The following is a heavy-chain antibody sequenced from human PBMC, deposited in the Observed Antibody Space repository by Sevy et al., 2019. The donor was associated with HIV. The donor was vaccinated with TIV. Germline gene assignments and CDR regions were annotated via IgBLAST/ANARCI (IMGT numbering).Heavy chain of an antibody. CDR3: ARIPGFCRGTSCPFEN. CDR2: IRSAGGI. Sequence: GGSLRLSCLASGFNVNDNYMTWVRQAPGKGLEWVSLIRSAGGISYGDSVRGRFTIPRDTSKNTDFLQMNSLRVEDTAVYYCARIPGFCRGTSCPFENWGQGALVTVSS. V-gene: IGHV3-53*01. D-gene: IGHD2-2*01. CDR1: GFNVNDNY. J-gene: IGHJ4*02.